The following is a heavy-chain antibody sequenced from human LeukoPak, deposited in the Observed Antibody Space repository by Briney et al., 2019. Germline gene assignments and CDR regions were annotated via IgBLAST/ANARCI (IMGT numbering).Heavy chain of an antibody. V-gene: IGHV3-74*01. CDR1: GSTFSRDW. D-gene: IGHD3-10*01. CDR2: VESDGSDT. J-gene: IGHJ4*02. Sequence: GGSLRLSCAASGSTFSRDWMHWVRQAPGKGLVWVSRVESDGSDTIYADSVKGRFTISRDNAKNTLYLQMDSLRAEDTAVYYCTTGIGNYYYYWGQGTLVTVAS. CDR3: TTGIGNYYYY.